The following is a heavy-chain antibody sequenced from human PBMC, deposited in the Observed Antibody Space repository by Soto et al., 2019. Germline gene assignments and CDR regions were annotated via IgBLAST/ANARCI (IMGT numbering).Heavy chain of an antibody. V-gene: IGHV4-39*01. CDR1: GGSISSSSHY. J-gene: IGHJ4*02. D-gene: IGHD3-22*01. CDR2: IYYSGST. Sequence: PSETLSLTCSVSGGSISSSSHYWGWIRQPPGQGLEWIGTIYYSGSTYYSPSLKSRVTISVDTSKNQFSLKLSSVTAADTAVYYCARHCDSSGYYHPLLCDFDYWGQGALVTVSS. CDR3: ARHCDSSGYYHPLLCDFDY.